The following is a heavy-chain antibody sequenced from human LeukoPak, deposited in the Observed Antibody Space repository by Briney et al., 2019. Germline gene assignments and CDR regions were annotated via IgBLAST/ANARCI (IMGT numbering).Heavy chain of an antibody. CDR2: IYTTGST. J-gene: IGHJ6*02. CDR1: GGSITNYY. CDR3: ARLSLSSGWEERFYYYGMDV. V-gene: IGHV4-4*07. D-gene: IGHD6-19*01. Sequence: PSETLSLTCTVSGGSITNYYWSWIRQPAGKGLEWIGRIYTTGSTNYNPSLKSRVTMSVDTSKNQFSLKLSSVTAADTAVYYCARLSLSSGWEERFYYYGMDVWGQGTTVTVPS.